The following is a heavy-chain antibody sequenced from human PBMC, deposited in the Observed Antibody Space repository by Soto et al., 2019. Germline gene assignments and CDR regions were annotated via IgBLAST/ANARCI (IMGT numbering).Heavy chain of an antibody. CDR1: GYTFTTFG. CDR3: ARGYCGGTSCDNWFDP. CDR2: ISAYNGNT. Sequence: ASVKVSCKTSGYTFTTFGISWVRQAPGQGLEWMGWISAYNGNTNYAQKFQGRVTMTTDTSTSTAYMELRSLRSDDTAVYYCARGYCGGTSCDNWFDPWGQGTLVTVSS. D-gene: IGHD2-2*01. J-gene: IGHJ5*02. V-gene: IGHV1-18*04.